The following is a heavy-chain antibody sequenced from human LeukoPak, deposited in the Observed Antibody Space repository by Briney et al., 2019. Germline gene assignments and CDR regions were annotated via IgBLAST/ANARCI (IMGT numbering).Heavy chain of an antibody. V-gene: IGHV4-34*01. CDR2: INHSGST. J-gene: IGHJ6*02. Sequence: PSETLSLTCAVYGGSFSGNYWSWIRQPPGKGLEWIGEINHSGSTNYNPSLKSRVTISVDTSKNQFSLKLSSVTAADTAVYYCAISAVYGDYEYYYYYGMDVWGQGTTVTVSS. CDR3: AISAVYGDYEYYYYYGMDV. D-gene: IGHD4-17*01. CDR1: GGSFSGNY.